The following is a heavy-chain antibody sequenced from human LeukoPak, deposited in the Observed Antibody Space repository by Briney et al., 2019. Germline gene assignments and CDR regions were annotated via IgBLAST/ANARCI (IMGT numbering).Heavy chain of an antibody. Sequence: SETLFLTCAVYGGSFSGYYWSWIRQPPGKGLEWIGEINHSGSTNYNPSLKSRVTISVDTSKNQFSLKLSSVTAADTAVYYCAREAKGYCSGGSCYSFDYWGQGTLVTVSS. CDR1: GGSFSGYY. V-gene: IGHV4-34*01. CDR2: INHSGST. J-gene: IGHJ4*02. D-gene: IGHD2-15*01. CDR3: AREAKGYCSGGSCYSFDY.